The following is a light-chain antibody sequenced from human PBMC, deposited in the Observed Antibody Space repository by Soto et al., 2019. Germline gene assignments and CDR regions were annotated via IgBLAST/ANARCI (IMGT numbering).Light chain of an antibody. CDR2: EVS. CDR1: SSDVGGYNY. Sequence: QYALTQPASVSGSPGQSITISCTGTSSDVGGYNYVSWYQQHPGKAPKLMIYEVSNRPSGVYNRFSGSKSGNTASLTISGIQAEDEADYCCSSYTYSSTLHVVFGGGTKVTVL. J-gene: IGLJ2*01. V-gene: IGLV2-14*01. CDR3: SSYTYSSTLHVV.